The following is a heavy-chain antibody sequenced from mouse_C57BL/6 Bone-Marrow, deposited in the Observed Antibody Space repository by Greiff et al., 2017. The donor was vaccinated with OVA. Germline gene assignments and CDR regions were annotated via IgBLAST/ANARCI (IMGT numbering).Heavy chain of an antibody. V-gene: IGHV1-26*01. J-gene: IGHJ2*01. CDR1: GYTFTDYY. D-gene: IGHD2-3*01. CDR2: INPNNGGT. Sequence: VQLQQSGPELVKPGASVKISCKASGYTFTDYYMNWVKQSHGKSLEWIGDINPNNGGTSYNQKFKGKATLTVDKSSSTAYMELRSLTSEDSAVYYCARGGYDGYYVGPYFDYWGQGTTLTVSS. CDR3: ARGGYDGYYVGPYFDY.